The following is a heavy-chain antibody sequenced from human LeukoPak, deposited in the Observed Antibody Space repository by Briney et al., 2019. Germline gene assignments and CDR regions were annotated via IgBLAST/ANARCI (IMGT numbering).Heavy chain of an antibody. CDR2: IRSKAYGGTT. V-gene: IGHV3-49*04. Sequence: GGSLRLSCTASGFTFGDYAMSWVRQAPGKGLEWVGFIRSKAYGGTTEYAASVKGRFTISRDDSKSIAYLQMNSLRAEDTAVYYCAKGSSWPLRDYYYGMDVWGQGTTVTVSS. J-gene: IGHJ6*02. CDR1: GFTFGDYA. CDR3: AKGSSWPLRDYYYGMDV. D-gene: IGHD6-13*01.